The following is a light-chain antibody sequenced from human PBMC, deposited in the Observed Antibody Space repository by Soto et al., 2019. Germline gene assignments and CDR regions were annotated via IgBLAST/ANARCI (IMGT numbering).Light chain of an antibody. CDR2: DAS. CDR1: QSVSSY. J-gene: IGKJ5*01. V-gene: IGKV3-11*01. Sequence: EIVLTQSPATVSLSPGERAKLSCRASQSVSSYLACYQHKPGHAPRLLIYDASNRATGIPARFSGSGSGTYFSLTISTLEPEDFAVYYCQQRSNWSITVGQGTRLEI. CDR3: QQRSNWSIT.